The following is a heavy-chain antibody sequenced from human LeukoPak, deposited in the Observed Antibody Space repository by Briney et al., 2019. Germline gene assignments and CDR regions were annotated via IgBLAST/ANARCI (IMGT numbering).Heavy chain of an antibody. V-gene: IGHV3-43*02. Sequence: GGSLRLSCVVSGLTFDDYAMHWVRQAPGKGLEWVSLISGDGGSTFYADSVEGRFSISRDNSKNSLYLQMNSLRTEDTAMYYCAKESGKFDDWGQGTLVAVSS. J-gene: IGHJ4*02. CDR3: AKESGKFDD. D-gene: IGHD3-16*01. CDR2: ISGDGGST. CDR1: GLTFDDYA.